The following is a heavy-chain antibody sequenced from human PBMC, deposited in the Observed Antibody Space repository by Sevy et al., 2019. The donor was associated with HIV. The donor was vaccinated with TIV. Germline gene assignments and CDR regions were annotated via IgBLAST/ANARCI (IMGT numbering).Heavy chain of an antibody. D-gene: IGHD3-22*01. V-gene: IGHV1-69*13. CDR3: ASAYYYDSSGNNWFDP. Sequence: ASVKVSCKASGGTFSSYAISWVRQAPGQGLEWMGGIIPIFGKANYAQKFQGRVTVTADESTSTAYMELSSLRSEDTAGYYCASAYYYDSSGNNWFDPWGQGTLVTVSS. CDR2: IIPIFGKA. CDR1: GGTFSSYA. J-gene: IGHJ5*02.